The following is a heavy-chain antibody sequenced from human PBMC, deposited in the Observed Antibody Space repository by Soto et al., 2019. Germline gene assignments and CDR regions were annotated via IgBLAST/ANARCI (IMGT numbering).Heavy chain of an antibody. D-gene: IGHD6-13*01. CDR2: MNPNSGNT. J-gene: IGHJ6*02. CDR1: GYTFTSYD. V-gene: IGHV1-8*01. Sequence: QVQLVQSGAEVKKPGASVKVSCKASGYTFTSYDINWVRQATGQGLEWMGWMNPNSGNTGYAQKFQGRVTMTRNTSISTAYMELSSLRSEDTAVYYCARAYSSIWYDYYYGMDVWGQGTTVTVSS. CDR3: ARAYSSIWYDYYYGMDV.